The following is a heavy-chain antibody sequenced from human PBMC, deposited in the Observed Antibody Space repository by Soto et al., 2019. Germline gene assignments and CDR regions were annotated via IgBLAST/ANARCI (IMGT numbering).Heavy chain of an antibody. CDR1: GYSFTSYW. Sequence: GESLKISCKGSGYSFTSYWIGWVRQMPGKGLEWMGIIYPGDSDTRYSPSFQGQVTISADKSISTAYLQWSSLKASDTAMYYCARGSGSSSSGLRFGYWGQGTLVTVSS. J-gene: IGHJ4*02. CDR2: IYPGDSDT. V-gene: IGHV5-51*01. CDR3: ARGSGSSSSGLRFGY. D-gene: IGHD6-6*01.